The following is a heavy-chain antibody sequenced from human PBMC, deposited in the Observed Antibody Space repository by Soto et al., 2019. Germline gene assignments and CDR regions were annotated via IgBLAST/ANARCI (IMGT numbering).Heavy chain of an antibody. CDR2: ISGSGGST. Sequence: GDLSLSWAASGLTFNSYAISWVRQAPGKGVGGVAAISGSGGSTYYAESVKGRFTISRDNYKNTLYLQMNSLRAEDTAVYYCAKDFMFRAAIPYYFYYWGQGTLVTVSS. CDR3: AKDFMFRAAIPYYFYY. CDR1: GLTFNSYA. J-gene: IGHJ4*02. V-gene: IGHV3-23*01. D-gene: IGHD3-10*01.